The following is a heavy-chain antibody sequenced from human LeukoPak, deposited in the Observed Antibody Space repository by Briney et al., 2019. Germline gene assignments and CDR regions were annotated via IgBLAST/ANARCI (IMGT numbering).Heavy chain of an antibody. CDR3: ARGIAAALFDP. CDR2: INTDGSST. CDR1: GFTFSSYW. D-gene: IGHD6-13*01. Sequence: GGSLRLSCAASGFTFSSYWMHWVRQAPGKGLVWVSRINTDGSSTSYADSVKGRFTISRDNAKNTLYLRMNSLRAEDTAVYYCARGIAAALFDPWGQGTLVTASS. J-gene: IGHJ5*02. V-gene: IGHV3-74*01.